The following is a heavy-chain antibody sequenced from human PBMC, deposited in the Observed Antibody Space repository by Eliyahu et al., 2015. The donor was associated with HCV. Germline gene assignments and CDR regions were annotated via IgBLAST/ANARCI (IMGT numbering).Heavy chain of an antibody. Sequence: QLEESGGGLVQPGGSLTLSXVGSGFPFTTWMHWVRQGRGKGLVGVSSINGAGSNIIYADSVKGRFTISRDNAKNTLFLQMKSLRVEDTAVYYCVREDCSGGLCKRFDPWGQGTLVTVSS. D-gene: IGHD2-15*01. V-gene: IGHV3-74*01. J-gene: IGHJ5*02. CDR2: INGAGSNI. CDR1: GFPFTTW. CDR3: VREDCSGGLCKRFDP.